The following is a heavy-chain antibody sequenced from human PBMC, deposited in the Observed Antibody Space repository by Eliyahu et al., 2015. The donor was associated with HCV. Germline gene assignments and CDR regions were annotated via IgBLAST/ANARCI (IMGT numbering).Heavy chain of an antibody. J-gene: IGHJ4*02. V-gene: IGHV5-51*01. CDR3: ARHQYYYDSSGYYPLFDY. CDR1: GYSFTSYW. Sequence: EVQLVQSGAEVKKPGESLKISCKGSGYSFTSYWSGWVRQMPGKGLEWMGIIYPGDSDTRYSPSFQGQVTISADKSISTAYLQWSSLKASDTAMYYCARHQYYYDSSGYYPLFDYWGQGTLVTVSS. CDR2: IYPGDSDT. D-gene: IGHD3-22*01.